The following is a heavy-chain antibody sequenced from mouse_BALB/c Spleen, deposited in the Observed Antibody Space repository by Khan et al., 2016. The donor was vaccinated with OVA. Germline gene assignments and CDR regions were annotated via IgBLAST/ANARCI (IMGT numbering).Heavy chain of an antibody. D-gene: IGHD2-2*01. V-gene: IGHV1S81*02. CDR1: GYTFTSYY. CDR2: INPSNGGT. CDR3: KRVGYGYPCAC. J-gene: IGHJ3*01. Sequence: QVQLQQPGAELVKPGASVKLSCKASGYTFTSYYMYWVKQRPGQGLEWIGGINPSNGGTYFNEKFKSQATLTVDTSSSTAYMQLSSLTSDTSAVYYCKRVGYGYPCACGGEGTLVTVSA.